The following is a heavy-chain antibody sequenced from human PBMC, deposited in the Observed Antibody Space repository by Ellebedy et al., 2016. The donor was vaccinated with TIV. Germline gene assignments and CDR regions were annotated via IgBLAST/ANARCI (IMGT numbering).Heavy chain of an antibody. V-gene: IGHV3-48*02. D-gene: IGHD6-13*01. CDR2: IGISPGNI. Sequence: GGSLRLXCVASGYTFTSYPLNWVRQAPGKGMEWVSGIGISPGNIYYADSVKGRFTISGDNARNSLYLQMNSLRDEDTAVYYCVRGDPLVLGYWGQGTLVTVSS. J-gene: IGHJ4*02. CDR3: VRGDPLVLGY. CDR1: GYTFTSYP.